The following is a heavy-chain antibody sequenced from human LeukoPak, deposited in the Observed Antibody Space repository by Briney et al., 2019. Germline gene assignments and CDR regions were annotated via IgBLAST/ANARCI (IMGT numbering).Heavy chain of an antibody. CDR2: IYYSGST. Sequence: SSETLSLTCTVSGGSVSSGSYYWSWIRQPPGKGLEWIGYIYYSGSTNYNPSLKSRVTISVDTSKNQFSLKLSSVTAADTAVYYCARAAANSGSYWPTYYYYGMDVWGQGTTVTVSS. CDR1: GGSVSSGSYY. V-gene: IGHV4-61*01. D-gene: IGHD1-26*01. CDR3: ARAAANSGSYWPTYYYYGMDV. J-gene: IGHJ6*02.